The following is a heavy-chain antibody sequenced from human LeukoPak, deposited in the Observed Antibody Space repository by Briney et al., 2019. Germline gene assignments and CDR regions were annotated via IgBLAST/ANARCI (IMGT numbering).Heavy chain of an antibody. CDR3: AVAGSSDYYFDY. V-gene: IGHV3-74*01. Sequence: GGSLRLSCAASGFTFSSYGMNWVRQPPGKGLVWVSAINSDGSSTSYADSVKGRFTISRDNAKNTLYLQMNSLRAEDTAVYYCAVAGSSDYYFDYWGQGTLVTVSS. J-gene: IGHJ4*02. CDR2: INSDGSST. D-gene: IGHD6-19*01. CDR1: GFTFSSYG.